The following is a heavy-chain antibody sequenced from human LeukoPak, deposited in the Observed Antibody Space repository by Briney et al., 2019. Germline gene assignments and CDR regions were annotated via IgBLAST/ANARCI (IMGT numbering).Heavy chain of an antibody. V-gene: IGHV3-21*01. D-gene: IGHD3-10*01. CDR2: ISSSSSYI. CDR3: ARESEWFGELPNAFDI. J-gene: IGHJ3*02. Sequence: PGGSLRLSCAASGFTFSSYSMNWVRQAPGKGLEGVSSISSSSSYIYYADSVKGRFTISRDNAKNSLYLQMNSLRAKDTAVYYCARESEWFGELPNAFDIWGQGTMVTVSS. CDR1: GFTFSSYS.